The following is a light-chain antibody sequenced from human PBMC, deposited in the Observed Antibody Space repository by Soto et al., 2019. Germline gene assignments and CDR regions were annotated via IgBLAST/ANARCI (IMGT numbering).Light chain of an antibody. CDR3: CSCAGSSLGV. J-gene: IGLJ3*02. CDR2: DVS. CDR1: SSDVGGYNY. V-gene: IGLV2-11*01. Sequence: QSALTQPRSVSGSPGQSVTISCTGTSSDVGGYNYVSWYQQHPGKAPKLMIYDVSKWPSGVPDRFSGSKSGNTASLAISGLQAAGEADYYCCSCAGSSLGVFCAGTTLAVL.